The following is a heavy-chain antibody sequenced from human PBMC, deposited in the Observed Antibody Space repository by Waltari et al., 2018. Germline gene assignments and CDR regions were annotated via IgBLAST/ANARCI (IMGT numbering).Heavy chain of an antibody. CDR1: GGSISSYY. CDR3: AREGSTTSSYFDY. CDR2: IYYSGST. J-gene: IGHJ4*02. D-gene: IGHD4-17*01. V-gene: IGHV4-59*01. Sequence: QVQLQESGPGLVKPSETLSLTCTVPGGSISSYYWSWIRQPPGKGLEWIGYIYYSGSTNYNPSLKSRVTISVDTSKNQFSLKLSSVTAADTAVYYCAREGSTTSSYFDYWGQGTLVTVSS.